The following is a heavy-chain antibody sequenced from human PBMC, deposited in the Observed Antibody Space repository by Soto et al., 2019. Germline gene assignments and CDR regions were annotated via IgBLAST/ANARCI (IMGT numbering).Heavy chain of an antibody. D-gene: IGHD6-19*01. Sequence: QVQLQESGPGLMKPSETLSVTCTVSGASISNHYFQWFRQPPGKGLEWIGYIHDTGGTNYNPSLKCPGTSALETSRKRFSLKLTSVTVADTAVYYCATGGGWMTACWGQGLRVTVSS. CDR3: ATGGGWMTAC. V-gene: IGHV4-59*11. CDR1: GASISNHY. J-gene: IGHJ4*02. CDR2: IHDTGGT.